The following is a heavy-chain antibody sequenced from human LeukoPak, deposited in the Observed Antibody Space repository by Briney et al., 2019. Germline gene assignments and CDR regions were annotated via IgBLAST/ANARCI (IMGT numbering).Heavy chain of an antibody. CDR1: RFTFSSYN. CDR2: ISNTIRTT. Sequence: GGSLRLSCAASRFTFSSYNMNWVRQAPGKGLEWVSYISNTIRTTYYADSVKGRFTISRDNAKNSLFLQMNSLRVEDTAVYYCARERYGWFDPWGQGTLVTVSS. V-gene: IGHV3-48*01. CDR3: ARERYGWFDP. D-gene: IGHD4-17*01. J-gene: IGHJ5*02.